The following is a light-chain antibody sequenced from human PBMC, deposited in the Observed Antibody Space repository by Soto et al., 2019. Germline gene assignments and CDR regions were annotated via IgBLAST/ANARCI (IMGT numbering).Light chain of an antibody. CDR1: QGIGND. V-gene: IGKV1-6*01. J-gene: IGKJ1*01. CDR3: LQDYNYPRT. Sequence: AIQMTQSPSSLSASVGDRITITCRASQGIGNDLGWYQQKPGKAPELLIYGASSLQSGVPSRFSGSGSGTHFTLTISSLQPEDFATYYCLQDYNYPRTFGQGTKVEIK. CDR2: GAS.